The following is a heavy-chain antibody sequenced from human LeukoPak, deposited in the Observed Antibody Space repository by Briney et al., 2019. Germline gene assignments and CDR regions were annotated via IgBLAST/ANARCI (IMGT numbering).Heavy chain of an antibody. Sequence: ASVKISCKTSGYTFLNYAVTWVRQAPGQGLEWVGWISAYTGVTYYAQNMQGRVALTADTSTATADMFLSSLRSDDTAVYFCARASLMITAGEWHFDLWGRGTLVIVAS. CDR3: ARASLMITAGEWHFDL. CDR1: GYTFLNYA. CDR2: ISAYTGVT. J-gene: IGHJ2*01. V-gene: IGHV1-18*04. D-gene: IGHD6-25*01.